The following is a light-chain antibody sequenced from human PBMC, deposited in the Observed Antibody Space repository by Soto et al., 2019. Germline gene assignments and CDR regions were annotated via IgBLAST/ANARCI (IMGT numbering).Light chain of an antibody. Sequence: EIVLTQSPATLSLSLGERATLSCRASQSISSSLAWYQQKPGQAPRLLIYDASSRATGFPSRFSGSGSGTDFTLTIGSLEPEDFAVYYCQKRNEWPRTFGQGTKVEIK. J-gene: IGKJ1*01. CDR3: QKRNEWPRT. CDR1: QSISSS. CDR2: DAS. V-gene: IGKV3-11*01.